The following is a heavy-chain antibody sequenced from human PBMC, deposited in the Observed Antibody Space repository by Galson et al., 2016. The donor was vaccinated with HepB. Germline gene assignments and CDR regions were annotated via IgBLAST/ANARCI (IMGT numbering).Heavy chain of an antibody. CDR1: GGSISSYY. CDR3: ARDDF. CDR2: IYYSGTT. Sequence: SETLSLTCTVSGGSISSYYWSWIRQPPGKGLEWIGYIYYSGTTNYNPSLKNRVSISVDTSKDQFSLKLRSVTAADTAVYYCARDDFWGQGTLNTVSS. J-gene: IGHJ4*02. V-gene: IGHV4-59*12.